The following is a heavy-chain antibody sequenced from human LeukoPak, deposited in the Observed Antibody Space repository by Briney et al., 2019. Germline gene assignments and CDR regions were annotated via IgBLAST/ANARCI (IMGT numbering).Heavy chain of an antibody. CDR1: GYSFTSYW. D-gene: IGHD3-3*02. V-gene: IGHV5-51*01. J-gene: IGHJ6*02. Sequence: GESLKISCKGSGYSFTSYWIGWVRQMPGKGLEWMGIIYPGDSDTRYSPSFQGQVTISADKSISTAYLQWSSLKASDTAMYYCATQSPIFHYYYGMDVWGQGTTVTVSS. CDR2: IYPGDSDT. CDR3: ATQSPIFHYYYGMDV.